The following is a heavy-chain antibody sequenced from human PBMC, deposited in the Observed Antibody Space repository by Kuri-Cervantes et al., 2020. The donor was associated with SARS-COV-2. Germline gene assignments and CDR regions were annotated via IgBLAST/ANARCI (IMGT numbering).Heavy chain of an antibody. D-gene: IGHD2-2*01. Sequence: SETLSLTCTVSGYSISSGYYWGWIRQPPGKGLEWIGSIYHSGSTYYNPSLKSRVTISVDTSKNQFSLKLSSVTAADTAVYCCARVGAYLGYCSSTSCYGPFDYWGQGTLVTVSS. CDR2: IYHSGST. CDR1: GYSISSGYY. CDR3: ARVGAYLGYCSSTSCYGPFDY. J-gene: IGHJ4*02. V-gene: IGHV4-38-2*02.